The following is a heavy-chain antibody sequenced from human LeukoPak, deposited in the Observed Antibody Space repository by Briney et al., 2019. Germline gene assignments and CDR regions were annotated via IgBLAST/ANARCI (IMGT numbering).Heavy chain of an antibody. Sequence: GGSLRLSCAVSGFTFSTKSMHWVRQAPGKGLEWVAVTSNDGSDKFYADSVKGRFTISRDNSKNTLYLQMNSLRAEDTAVYYCAKVAATLFGFFDYWGQGTLVTVSS. CDR3: AKVAATLFGFFDY. V-gene: IGHV3-30*18. CDR1: GFTFSTKS. J-gene: IGHJ4*02. D-gene: IGHD3-10*02. CDR2: TSNDGSDK.